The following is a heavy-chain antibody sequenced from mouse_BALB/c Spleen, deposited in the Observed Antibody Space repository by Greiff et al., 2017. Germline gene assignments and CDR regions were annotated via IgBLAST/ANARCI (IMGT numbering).Heavy chain of an antibody. D-gene: IGHD2-4*01. J-gene: IGHJ1*01. CDR1: GYSITSDYA. CDR3: ASGITTDWYFDV. CDR2: ISYSGST. V-gene: IGHV3-2*02. Sequence: VQLQQSGPGLVKPSQSLSLTCTVTGYSITSDYAWNWIRQFPGNKLEWMGYISYSGSTSYNPSLKSRISITRDTSKNQFFLQLNSVTTEDTATYYCASGITTDWYFDVWGAGTTVTVSS.